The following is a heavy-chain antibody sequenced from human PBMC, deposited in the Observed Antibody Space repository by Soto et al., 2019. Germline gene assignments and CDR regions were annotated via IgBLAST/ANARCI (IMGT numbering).Heavy chain of an antibody. CDR2: ISYDGSNK. CDR3: ARDPSMSSSSLDY. Sequence: QVQLVESGGGVVQPGRSLRLSCAASGFTFSSYAMHWVRQAPGKGLEWVAVISYDGSNKYYADSVKGRFTISRDNSKNTLYLQMNRLRAEDTAVYYCARDPSMSSSSLDYWGQGTLVTVSS. J-gene: IGHJ4*02. CDR1: GFTFSSYA. D-gene: IGHD6-6*01. V-gene: IGHV3-30-3*01.